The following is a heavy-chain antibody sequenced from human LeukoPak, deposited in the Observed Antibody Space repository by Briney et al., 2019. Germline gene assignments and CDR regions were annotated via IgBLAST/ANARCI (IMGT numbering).Heavy chain of an antibody. D-gene: IGHD6-13*01. CDR1: GGTFNRHA. CDR3: ARESLSGGIAAADPFDY. Sequence: SVKVSCKASGGTFNRHALSWLRQAPGQGLEWMGRTIPILNIANSAQKFQDRVTITADKSTSTAYMELSSLRSEDTAVYYCARESLSGGIAAADPFDYWGQGTLVTVSS. J-gene: IGHJ4*02. CDR2: TIPILNIA. V-gene: IGHV1-69*04.